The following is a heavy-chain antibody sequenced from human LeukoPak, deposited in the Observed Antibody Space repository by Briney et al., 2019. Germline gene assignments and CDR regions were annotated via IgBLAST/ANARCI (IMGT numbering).Heavy chain of an antibody. D-gene: IGHD6-13*01. V-gene: IGHV3-30*02. Sequence: GGSLRLSCAASGFTFSSYGMHWVRQAPGKGLEWVAFIRYDGSNKYYADSVKGRFTISRDNSKNTLYLQMNSLRAEDTAVYYCAKDGRYSSSRVSWFDPWGQGTLVTVSS. CDR1: GFTFSSYG. CDR2: IRYDGSNK. J-gene: IGHJ5*02. CDR3: AKDGRYSSSRVSWFDP.